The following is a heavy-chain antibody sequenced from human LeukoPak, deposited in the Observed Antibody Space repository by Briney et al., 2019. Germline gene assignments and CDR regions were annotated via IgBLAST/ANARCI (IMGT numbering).Heavy chain of an antibody. CDR2: ISSSSSYI. CDR1: GFTFSSYS. Sequence: PGGSLRLSCAASGFTFSSYSMNWVRQAPGKGLEWVSSISSSSSYIYYADSVKGRLTISRDNAKNSLYLQMNSLRAEDTAVYYCASGGIAAAGRDYWGQGTLVTVSS. V-gene: IGHV3-21*01. CDR3: ASGGIAAAGRDY. J-gene: IGHJ4*02. D-gene: IGHD6-13*01.